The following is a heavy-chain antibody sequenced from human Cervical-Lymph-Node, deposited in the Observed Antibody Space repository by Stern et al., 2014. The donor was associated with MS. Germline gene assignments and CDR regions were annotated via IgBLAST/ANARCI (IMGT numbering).Heavy chain of an antibody. V-gene: IGHV3-23*04. CDR3: ASEDYDYNLDV. CDR2: ISKDGRGT. Sequence: EVQLVESGGGLVQPGGSLRLSCVGSGFIFGSYAMSWVRQAPGKGLEWVSTISKDGRGTHYADSVQGLFTIARDNAKNMLFLQMNSLRGEDTAVYYAASEDYDYNLDVWGQGTTVNVSS. J-gene: IGHJ6*02. CDR1: GFIFGSYA.